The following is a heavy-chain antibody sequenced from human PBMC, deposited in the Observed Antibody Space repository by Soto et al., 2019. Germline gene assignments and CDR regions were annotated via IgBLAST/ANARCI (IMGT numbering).Heavy chain of an antibody. J-gene: IGHJ1*01. CDR1: GFTFRTYG. D-gene: IGHD1-26*01. Sequence: QVPLVESGGGVVQPGRSLRLSCAASGFTFRTYGMHWVRQAPGKGLEWVSVIWYDGTNKYYADSVKGRFTISRDNSKNTLYLQMNSLRAEDTAVYYCVRASGSHGPGYFQNWGQGTLVTVSS. CDR3: VRASGSHGPGYFQN. CDR2: IWYDGTNK. V-gene: IGHV3-33*01.